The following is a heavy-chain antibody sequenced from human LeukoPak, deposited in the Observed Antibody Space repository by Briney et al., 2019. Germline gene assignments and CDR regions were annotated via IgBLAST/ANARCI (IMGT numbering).Heavy chain of an antibody. D-gene: IGHD6-19*01. CDR1: GHSISSGYY. J-gene: IGHJ4*02. CDR3: AREGAVAGTLGY. CDR2: IFHSGST. V-gene: IGHV4-38-2*02. Sequence: PSETLSLTCTVSGHSISSGYYWGWIRQPPGKGLEWIGSIFHSGSTYYNPSLKSRVTISVDTSKNQFSLKLSSVTAADTAVYYCAREGAVAGTLGYWGQGTLVTVSS.